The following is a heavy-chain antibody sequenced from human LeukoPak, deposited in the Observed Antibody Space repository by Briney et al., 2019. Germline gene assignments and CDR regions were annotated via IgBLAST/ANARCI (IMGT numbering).Heavy chain of an antibody. CDR3: ARAPHGYNSFDY. CDR1: GFTFSSYA. J-gene: IGHJ4*02. V-gene: IGHV3-30*04. D-gene: IGHD5-24*01. Sequence: PGRSLRLSCAASGFTFSSYAMHWVRQAPGKGLEWVAVISYDGSNKYYADSVKGRFTISRDNAKNSLYLQMNSLRAEDTAVYYCARAPHGYNSFDYWGQGTLVTVSS. CDR2: ISYDGSNK.